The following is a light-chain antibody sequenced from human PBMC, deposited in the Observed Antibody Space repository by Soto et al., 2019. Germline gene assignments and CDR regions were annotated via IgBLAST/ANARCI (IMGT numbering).Light chain of an antibody. V-gene: IGKV1-12*01. CDR3: QQANNFPLT. Sequence: DIQMTQSPSSVSASVGDRVTITCRASQGLSSGLAWYQQKPGKAPKLLIYGTSSLQSGVPSRFSGSGSGTDFTLTISSLQPEDVATYYWQQANNFPLTFGGGTRVEIK. CDR2: GTS. J-gene: IGKJ4*01. CDR1: QGLSSG.